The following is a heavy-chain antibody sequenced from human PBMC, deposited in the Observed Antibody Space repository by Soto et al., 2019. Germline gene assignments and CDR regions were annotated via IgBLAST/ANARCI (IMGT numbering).Heavy chain of an antibody. CDR1: GFTVSTDY. CDR3: ARGTAKYYFDY. V-gene: IGHV3-66*01. Sequence: GGSLRLSCAASGFTVSTDYMSWVRQAPGKGLEWVSVIYSGGSTYYADSVKGRFTISRDNSKNTLYFQMNSLRAEDTAVYYCARGTAKYYFDYWGQGTMVTVSS. CDR2: IYSGGST. J-gene: IGHJ4*03. D-gene: IGHD1-1*01.